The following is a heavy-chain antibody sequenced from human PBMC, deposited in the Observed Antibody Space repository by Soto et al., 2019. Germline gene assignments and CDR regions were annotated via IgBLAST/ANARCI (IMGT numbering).Heavy chain of an antibody. CDR3: AKDPPGSWAHS. CDR2: MKFDGSDE. D-gene: IGHD1-26*01. J-gene: IGHJ4*02. CDR1: GFAFNNYW. Sequence: HPVGSLRLSCAASGFAFNNYWMSWVRQAPGKRLERVANMKFDGSDEYYVDSVKGRFTISRDNDKSFLHLQMNSLRADDTAMYLCAKDPPGSWAHSWGQGTLVTVSS. V-gene: IGHV3-7*03.